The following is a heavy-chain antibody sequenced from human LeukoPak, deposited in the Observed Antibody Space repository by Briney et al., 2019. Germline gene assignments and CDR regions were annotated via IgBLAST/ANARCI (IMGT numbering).Heavy chain of an antibody. CDR1: GFTFSSYA. J-gene: IGHJ6*02. V-gene: IGHV3-30-3*01. CDR2: ISYDGSNK. CDR3: AGEKLLWFGELLSPSYYYYGMDV. D-gene: IGHD3-10*01. Sequence: PGGSLRLSCAASGFTFSSYAMHWVRQAPGKGLEWVAVISYDGSNKYYADSVKGRFTISRDNSKNTLYLQMNSLRAEDTAVYYCAGEKLLWFGELLSPSYYYYGMDVWGQGTTVTVSS.